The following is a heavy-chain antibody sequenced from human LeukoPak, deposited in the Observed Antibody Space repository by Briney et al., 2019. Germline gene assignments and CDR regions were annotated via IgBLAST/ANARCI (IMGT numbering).Heavy chain of an antibody. CDR2: IYYSGST. CDR3: ARPNYYDTSWFDP. Sequence: SETLSLTCTVSGGSISSYYWSWIRQPPGKGLEWIGYIYYSGSTNYNPSLKSRVTISVDTSKNQFSLKLSSVTAADTAVYYCARPNYYDTSWFDPWGQGTLVTVSS. J-gene: IGHJ5*02. CDR1: GGSISSYY. D-gene: IGHD3-22*01. V-gene: IGHV4-59*01.